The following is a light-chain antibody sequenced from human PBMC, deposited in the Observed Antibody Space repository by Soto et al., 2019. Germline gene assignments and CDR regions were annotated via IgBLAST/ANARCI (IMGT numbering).Light chain of an antibody. CDR3: QRYKSYPRT. J-gene: IGKJ4*01. CDR2: EES. V-gene: IGKV1-9*01. CDR1: QAITNN. Sequence: DIHLTQSPSSLSASVGDRVTITCRASQAITNNLAWYQQKPGNPPRLLIYEESTLHSGVPSRFSGRKVGTQFTLTIDSLQPEGFGTYYCQRYKSYPRTFGGGTKVDIK.